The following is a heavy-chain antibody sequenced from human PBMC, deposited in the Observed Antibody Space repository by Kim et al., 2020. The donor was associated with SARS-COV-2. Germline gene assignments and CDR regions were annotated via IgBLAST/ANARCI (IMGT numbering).Heavy chain of an antibody. CDR1: SGSVNSGSYY. CDR2: IYTRGGT. D-gene: IGHD1-20*01. V-gene: IGHV4-61*02. CDR3: AREYNWKYYFDH. Sequence: SETLSLTCTVSSGSVNSGSYYWTRIRQPAGKGLEWIGRIYTRGGTNYNPSLKTRVTISIDTSKNQFSLKLTSVTAADTAVYYCAREYNWKYYFDHWGQGTLVTVSP. J-gene: IGHJ4*02.